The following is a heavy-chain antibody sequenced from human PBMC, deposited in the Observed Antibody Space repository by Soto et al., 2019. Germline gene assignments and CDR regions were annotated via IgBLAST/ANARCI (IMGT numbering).Heavy chain of an antibody. CDR3: AATFWWGRGYFHY. Sequence: SETLSLTFAVSSGSISSSNCLSWVRQPPGKGLEWIGEIYHSGSTNYNPSLKSRVTISVDKSKNQFSLKLSSVTAADTAVYYCAATFWWGRGYFHYSRQGTLVPDS. D-gene: IGHD2-8*02. CDR1: SGSISSSNC. V-gene: IGHV4-4*02. J-gene: IGHJ4*02. CDR2: IYHSGST.